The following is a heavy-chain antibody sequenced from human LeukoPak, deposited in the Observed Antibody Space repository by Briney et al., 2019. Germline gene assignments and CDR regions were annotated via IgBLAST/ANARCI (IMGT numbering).Heavy chain of an antibody. D-gene: IGHD3-22*01. V-gene: IGHV1-18*01. CDR1: GGTFSSYA. Sequence: VASVKVSCKASGGTFSSYAISWVRQAPGQGLEWMGWISAYNGNTNYAQKLQGRVTMTTDTSTSTAYMELRSLRSDDTAVYYCAKVPSYYYDSSGYPDYWGQGTLVTVSS. CDR3: AKVPSYYYDSSGYPDY. CDR2: ISAYNGNT. J-gene: IGHJ4*02.